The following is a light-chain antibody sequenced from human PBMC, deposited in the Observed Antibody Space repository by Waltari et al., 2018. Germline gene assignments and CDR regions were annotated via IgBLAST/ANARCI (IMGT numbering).Light chain of an antibody. V-gene: IGKV3-20*01. J-gene: IGKJ2*01. Sequence: EIVMTQSPGTLSLSPGERATLSCRASQSVSDNYLAWYQQKPGQPPRVLIYGASSRASGTPDRCSGSGSGTDFTLTISRLEPEDFAVYYCQQYGNSRYTFGQGTKLEIK. CDR3: QQYGNSRYT. CDR1: QSVSDNY. CDR2: GAS.